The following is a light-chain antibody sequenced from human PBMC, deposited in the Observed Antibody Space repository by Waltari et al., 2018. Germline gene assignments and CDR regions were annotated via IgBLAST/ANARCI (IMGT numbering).Light chain of an antibody. CDR1: SSNIGINS. Sequence: QPVLTQPPSASGTPGQRVTISCSGSSSNIGINSIYWFQQLPGTAPKPLIYRNNQWPSGVPDGVSADKSGTSASLAISGLQSEDEADYYCSTWDDSLGGPVFGGGTKLTVL. V-gene: IGLV1-47*01. J-gene: IGLJ3*02. CDR3: STWDDSLGGPV. CDR2: RNN.